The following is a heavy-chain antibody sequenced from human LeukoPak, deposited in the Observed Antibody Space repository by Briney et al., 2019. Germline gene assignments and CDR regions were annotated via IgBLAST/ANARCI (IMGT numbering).Heavy chain of an antibody. CDR3: ARVGGDSSGYNLDY. J-gene: IGHJ4*02. CDR2: IYYSGST. CDR1: GGSISSSSYY. Sequence: SETLSLTCTVSGGSISSSSYYWGWIRQPPGKGLEWIGSIYYSGSTYYNPSLKSRVTISVDTSKNQFSLKLSSVTAADTAVYYCARVGGDSSGYNLDYWGQGTLATVSS. D-gene: IGHD3-22*01. V-gene: IGHV4-39*01.